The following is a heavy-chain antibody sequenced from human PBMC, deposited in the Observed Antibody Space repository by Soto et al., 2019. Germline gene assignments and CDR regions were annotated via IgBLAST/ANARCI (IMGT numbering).Heavy chain of an antibody. J-gene: IGHJ6*02. V-gene: IGHV3-74*01. D-gene: IGHD2-15*01. Sequence: GGPLRLSCAASGFTFSSYWMHWIRQAQGKGLVWVSRINSDGSSTSYADSVKGRFTISRDNAKNSLYLQMNSLRAEDTALYYCARSGGTCYSAGCYYYAMDVWGQGTTVTVSS. CDR3: ARSGGTCYSAGCYYYAMDV. CDR1: GFTFSSYW. CDR2: INSDGSST.